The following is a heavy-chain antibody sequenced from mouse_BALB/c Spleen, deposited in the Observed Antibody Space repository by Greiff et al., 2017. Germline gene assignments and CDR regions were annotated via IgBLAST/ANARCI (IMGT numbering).Heavy chain of an antibody. J-gene: IGHJ4*01. CDR2: INSNGGST. V-gene: IGHV5-6-3*01. D-gene: IGHD1-1*01. Sequence: EVMLVESGGGLVQPGGSLKLSCAASGFTFSSYGMSWVRQTPDKRLELVATINSNGGSTHYPDSVKGRFTISRDNAKNTLYLQMSSLKSEDTAMYYCARRSSLYAMDYWGQGTSVTVSS. CDR1: GFTFSSYG. CDR3: ARRSSLYAMDY.